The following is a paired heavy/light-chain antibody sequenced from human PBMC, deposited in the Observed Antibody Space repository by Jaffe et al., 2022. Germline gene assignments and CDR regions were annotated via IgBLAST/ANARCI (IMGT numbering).Light chain of an antibody. V-gene: IGKV4-1*01. J-gene: IGKJ4*01. CDR1: QSVLYTSNNKNL. CDR3: QHNYGSPPT. CDR2: WAS. Sequence: DIVMTQSPDSLAVSLGERATINCKSSQSVLYTSNNKNLLSWYQQKPGQPPKLLIYWASTRESGVPDRFSGSGSGTDFTLTISSLQAEDVAVYYCQHNYGSPPTFGGGTKVEIK.
Heavy chain of an antibody. CDR2: INTDGTNT. D-gene: IGHD2-15*01. Sequence: EVQLVESGGGLVQPGGSLRLSCAASGFTFSSYWMHWVRQAPGKGLVWVSHINTDGTNTNYADSVKGRFTISRDNPNNTLYLQMNSLRDDDTGIYYCTCYGGNRPNWGQGTLVTVSS. V-gene: IGHV3-74*01. J-gene: IGHJ4*02. CDR3: TCYGGNRPN. CDR1: GFTFSSYW.